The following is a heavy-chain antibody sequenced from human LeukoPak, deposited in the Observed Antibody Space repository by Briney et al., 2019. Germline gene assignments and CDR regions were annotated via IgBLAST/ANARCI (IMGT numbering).Heavy chain of an antibody. J-gene: IGHJ4*02. CDR3: ARAMRSGYDY. D-gene: IGHD5-12*01. Sequence: GGSLRLSCAASGFTFSNYGMNWVRQAPGQGLEWVSYISSSSDAIYYADSVKGRFTISRDNAKNSLYLEMNSLRDEDTAVYYCARAMRSGYDYWGQGTLVIVSS. CDR2: ISSSSDAI. CDR1: GFTFSNYG. V-gene: IGHV3-48*02.